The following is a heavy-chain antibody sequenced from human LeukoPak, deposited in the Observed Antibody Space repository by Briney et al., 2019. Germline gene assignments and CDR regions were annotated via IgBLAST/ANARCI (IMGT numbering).Heavy chain of an antibody. J-gene: IGHJ4*02. D-gene: IGHD6-19*01. CDR1: AGSISSFY. CDR2: IHHSGST. Sequence: PSETLSLTCTVSAGSISSFYWAWIRQPPGKGLEWIGHIHHSGSTSYNPPLKSRVTISVDTSKNQFSLRLSSVTAADTAVYYCARGTGGWYFSYWGQGTLVTVSS. V-gene: IGHV4-59*01. CDR3: ARGTGGWYFSY.